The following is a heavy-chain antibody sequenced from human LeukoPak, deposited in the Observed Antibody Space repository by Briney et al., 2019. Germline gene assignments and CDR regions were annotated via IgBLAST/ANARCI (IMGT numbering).Heavy chain of an antibody. CDR3: ARSRMGGLSRYFDL. CDR1: GGSISSYY. CDR2: IYYSGST. Sequence: SETLSLTCTVSGGSISSYYWSWIRQPPGKGLEWIGSIYYSGSTYYNPSLKSRVTISVDTSKNQFSLKLSSVTAADTAVYYCARSRMGGLSRYFDLWGRGTLVTVSS. D-gene: IGHD2-15*01. J-gene: IGHJ2*01. V-gene: IGHV4-59*05.